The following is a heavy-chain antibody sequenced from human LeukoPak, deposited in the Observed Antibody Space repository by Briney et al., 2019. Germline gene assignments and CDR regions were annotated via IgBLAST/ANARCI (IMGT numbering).Heavy chain of an antibody. CDR2: IYYSGST. D-gene: IGHD3-3*01. J-gene: IGHJ4*02. CDR3: ARDPTNDFWSFDY. Sequence: SETLSLTCTVSGGSISSSSYYWGWIRQPPGRGLEWIGSIYYSGSTYYNPSLKSRVTISVDTSKNQFSLKLSSVTAADTAVYYCARDPTNDFWSFDYWGQGTLVTVSS. CDR1: GGSISSSSYY. V-gene: IGHV4-39*07.